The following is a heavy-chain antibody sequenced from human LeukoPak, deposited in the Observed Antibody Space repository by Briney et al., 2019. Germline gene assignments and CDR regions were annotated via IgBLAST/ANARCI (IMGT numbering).Heavy chain of an antibody. CDR2: INSDGSST. V-gene: IGHV3-74*01. J-gene: IGHJ4*02. Sequence: GGSLRLSCAASGFTFSRYWMHWVRQAPGKGLVWVSRINSDGSSTTYADSVKGRFTISRDNAKNTLYLQMNSLRAEDMALYYCAKGSGKFGEASMDYWGQGTLVTVSS. CDR3: AKGSGKFGEASMDY. CDR1: GFTFSRYW. D-gene: IGHD3-10*01.